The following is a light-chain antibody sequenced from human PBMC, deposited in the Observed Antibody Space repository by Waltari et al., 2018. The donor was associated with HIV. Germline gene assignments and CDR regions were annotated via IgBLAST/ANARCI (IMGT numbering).Light chain of an antibody. Sequence: EIVLTQSPGTLSLSPGERATISCRASQSVSIIYLAWYLQKPGQAPRLLIYGASNRSTGVPDRFSGSGSGTDFTLIISRLEPEDFAVYYCQHYGGSAIYTFGQGTKLEIK. CDR1: QSVSIIY. CDR2: GAS. CDR3: QHYGGSAIYT. V-gene: IGKV3-20*01. J-gene: IGKJ2*01.